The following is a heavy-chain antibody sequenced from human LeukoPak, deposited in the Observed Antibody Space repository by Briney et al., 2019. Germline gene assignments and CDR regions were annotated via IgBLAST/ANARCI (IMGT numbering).Heavy chain of an antibody. CDR2: INSDGSSA. J-gene: IGHJ3*01. CDR1: GFTFTSHW. Sequence: GGSLRLSCAASGFTFTSHWMHWVRQAPGKGLVWVSRINSDGSSAKYADSVKGRFTISRDNAKNSLYLQMNSLKAEDTAVYYCARGVAVAAFSAFDVWGQGTMVTVSS. D-gene: IGHD6-19*01. V-gene: IGHV3-74*03. CDR3: ARGVAVAAFSAFDV.